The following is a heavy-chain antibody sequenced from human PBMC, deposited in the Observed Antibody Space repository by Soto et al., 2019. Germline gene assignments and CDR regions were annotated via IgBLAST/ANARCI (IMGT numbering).Heavy chain of an antibody. V-gene: IGHV4-30-4*01. Sequence: KPSETLSLTCTVSGGSISSGDYYWSWIRQPPGKGLEWIGYIYYSGSTYYNPSLKSRVTISVDTSKNQFSLKLSSVTAADTAVYYCARGSSGYRYFDYWGQGTLVTVSS. CDR1: GGSISSGDYY. J-gene: IGHJ4*02. CDR2: IYYSGST. CDR3: ARGSSGYRYFDY. D-gene: IGHD3-22*01.